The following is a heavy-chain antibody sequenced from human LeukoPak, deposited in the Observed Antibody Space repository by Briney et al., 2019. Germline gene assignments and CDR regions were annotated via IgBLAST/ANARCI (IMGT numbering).Heavy chain of an antibody. CDR3: ARGGGRYCSSTSCYVGH. CDR2: INHSGST. J-gene: IGHJ4*02. Sequence: PSETLSLTCAVYGGSFSGYYWSWIRQPPGKGLEWIGEINHSGSTNYNPSLKSRVTISVDTSKNQFSLKLSSVTAADTAVYYCARGGGRYCSSTSCYVGHWGQGTLVTVSS. CDR1: GGSFSGYY. V-gene: IGHV4-34*01. D-gene: IGHD2-2*01.